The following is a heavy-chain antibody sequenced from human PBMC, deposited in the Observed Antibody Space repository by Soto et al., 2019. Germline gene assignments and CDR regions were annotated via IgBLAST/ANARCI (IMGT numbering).Heavy chain of an antibody. D-gene: IGHD2-8*02. J-gene: IGHJ3*01. V-gene: IGHV3-74*01. Sequence: EVQLVESGGGLVQPGGSLRLSCAASGFTFSSYWMHWVRQAPGKGLVGVSRINTDATRADYADFVKGRFTISRDNANNSLYLQLNSLRAEDTAVYYCARPMGTANSAFDLWGQWTKVVVSS. CDR3: ARPMGTANSAFDL. CDR1: GFTFSSYW. CDR2: INTDATRA.